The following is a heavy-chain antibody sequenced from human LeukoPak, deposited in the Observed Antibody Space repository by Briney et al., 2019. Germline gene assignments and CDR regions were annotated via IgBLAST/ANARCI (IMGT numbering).Heavy chain of an antibody. Sequence: GASVKVSCKASGYTFTSYGISWVRQAPGQGLEWMGWINPNSGGTNYAQKFQGRVTMTRDTSISTAYMELSRLRSDDTAVYYCARDMQAGIAAGPDYWGQGTLVTVSS. CDR3: ARDMQAGIAAGPDY. D-gene: IGHD6-13*01. V-gene: IGHV1-2*02. J-gene: IGHJ4*02. CDR2: INPNSGGT. CDR1: GYTFTSYG.